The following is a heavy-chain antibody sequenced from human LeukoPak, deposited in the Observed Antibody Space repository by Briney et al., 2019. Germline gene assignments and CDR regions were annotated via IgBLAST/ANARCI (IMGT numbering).Heavy chain of an antibody. J-gene: IGHJ6*03. Sequence: PSETLSLTCTVSGGSISSSSYYWGWIRQPPGKGLEWIGSIYYSGSTYYNPSLKSRVTISVDTSKNQFSLKLSSVTAADTAVYYCASRDVGPHYYDSSGYPNPPISHYYYMDVWGKGTTVTVSS. V-gene: IGHV4-39*01. CDR2: IYYSGST. CDR1: GGSISSSSYY. CDR3: ASRDVGPHYYDSSGYPNPPISHYYYMDV. D-gene: IGHD3-22*01.